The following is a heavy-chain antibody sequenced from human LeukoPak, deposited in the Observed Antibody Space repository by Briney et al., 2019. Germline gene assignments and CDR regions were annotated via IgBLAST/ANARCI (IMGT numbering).Heavy chain of an antibody. D-gene: IGHD1-20*01. CDR1: GFTFSSYS. V-gene: IGHV3-48*01. J-gene: IGHJ6*03. CDR3: ARAPYNSARHPYYYYYYMDV. Sequence: GGSLRLSCAASGFTFSSYSMNWVRQAPGKGLEWVSYISSISSTIYYADSVKGRFTISRDNAKNSLYLQMNSLRAEDTAVYYCARAPYNSARHPYYYYYYMDVWGKGTTVTVSS. CDR2: ISSISSTI.